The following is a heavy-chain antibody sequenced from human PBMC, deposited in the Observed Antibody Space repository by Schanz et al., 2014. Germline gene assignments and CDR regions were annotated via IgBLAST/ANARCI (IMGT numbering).Heavy chain of an antibody. J-gene: IGHJ4*02. D-gene: IGHD2-21*01. CDR3: AREDCSATSCYFRY. CDR1: GFVFSIFA. V-gene: IGHV3-23*04. CDR2: ISGSGGDT. Sequence: EVQLVESGGGLVQPGGSLRLSCAASGFVFSIFAMTWVRQAPGQGLEWVSTISGSGGDTYPADSVKGRFTISRDNSKNTLYLQMNNLRAEDTAVYYCAREDCSATSCYFRYWGQGTLVTVSS.